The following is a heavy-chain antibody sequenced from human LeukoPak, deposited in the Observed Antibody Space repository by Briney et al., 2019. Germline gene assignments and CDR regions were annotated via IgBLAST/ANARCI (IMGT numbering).Heavy chain of an antibody. CDR2: INHSGST. Sequence: SETLSLTCAVYGGSFSGYYWSWIRQPPGKGLEWIGEINHSGSTNYNPSLKSRVTISVDTSKNQFSLKLSSVTAADTAVYYCARVVRAVAKAGYYYYYMDVWGKGTTVTVSS. V-gene: IGHV4-34*01. D-gene: IGHD6-19*01. J-gene: IGHJ6*03. CDR3: ARVVRAVAKAGYYYYYMDV. CDR1: GGSFSGYY.